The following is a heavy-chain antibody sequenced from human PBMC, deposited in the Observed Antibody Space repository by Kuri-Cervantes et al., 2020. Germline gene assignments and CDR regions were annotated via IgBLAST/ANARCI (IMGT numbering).Heavy chain of an antibody. CDR1: GLTVSSNY. CDR2: IYRGGST. Sequence: GESLKISCAASGLTVSSNYMSWVRQAPGKGLEWVSVIYRGGSTYYADSVRGRFAISGDNSKNTLYLQMNSLRAEDTAVYYCAREDNSGYDLWWFDPWGQGNLVTVSS. CDR3: AREDNSGYDLWWFDP. J-gene: IGHJ5*02. V-gene: IGHV3-66*01. D-gene: IGHD5-12*01.